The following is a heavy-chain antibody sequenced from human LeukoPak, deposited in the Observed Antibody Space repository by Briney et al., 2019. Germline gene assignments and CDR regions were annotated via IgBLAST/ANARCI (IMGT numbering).Heavy chain of an antibody. V-gene: IGHV1-69*13. CDR2: IIPIFGTA. CDR3: ASSAKTTGSRGYFDY. J-gene: IGHJ4*02. Sequence: GASVKVSCKASGYTFTSYYMHWVRQAPGQGLEWMGGIIPIFGTANYAQKFQGRVTITADESTSTAYMELSSLRSEDTAVYYCASSAKTTGSRGYFDYWGQGTLVTVSS. D-gene: IGHD3-10*01. CDR1: GYTFTSYY.